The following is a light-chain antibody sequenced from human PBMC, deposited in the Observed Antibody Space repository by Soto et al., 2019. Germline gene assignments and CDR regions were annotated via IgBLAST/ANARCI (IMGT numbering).Light chain of an antibody. CDR1: PGIWRY. J-gene: IGKJ3*01. CDR2: AAS. V-gene: IGKV1-8*01. Sequence: RMNQVPFPISASNGDRIHITCWARPGIWRYLAWYQQKPGKAPKLLIYAASTLQSGVPSRFSGSGSGTDFTLTISCLQSEDFATYYCQQYYSYPFTFGPGTKVDIK. CDR3: QQYYSYPFT.